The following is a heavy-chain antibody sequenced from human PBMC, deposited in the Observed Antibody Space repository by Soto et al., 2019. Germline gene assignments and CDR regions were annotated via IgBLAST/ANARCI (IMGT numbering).Heavy chain of an antibody. D-gene: IGHD2-2*01. V-gene: IGHV3-66*01. CDR3: ATSPTVGC. Sequence: EVQLVESGGGLVQPGGSLRLSCAVSGFTVGNNYMRWVRQAPGKGLEWVSLIYSGGDSFYADSVKDRFTSSRDSSRNTLYLQMNSLRVEDTAVYYCATSPTVGCWGQGILVTVSS. J-gene: IGHJ4*02. CDR1: GFTVGNNY. CDR2: IYSGGDS.